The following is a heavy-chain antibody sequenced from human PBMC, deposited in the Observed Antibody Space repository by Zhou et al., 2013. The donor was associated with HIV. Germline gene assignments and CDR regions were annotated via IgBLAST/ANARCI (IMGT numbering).Heavy chain of an antibody. CDR1: GGTFSSSYA. CDR3: ARGPYYSTTSGGPLHI. D-gene: IGHD3-22*01. V-gene: IGHV1-69*14. J-gene: IGHJ3*02. Sequence: QVQLVQSGAEVKKPGSSVKVSCKASGGTFSSSYAITWVRQAPGQGLEWMGRIIPFFGSPNYAQNFQGRVTITADKSTSIAYLELRSLRSADTALYYCARGPYYSTTSGGPLHIWGQGTKVTVSS. CDR2: IIPFFGSP.